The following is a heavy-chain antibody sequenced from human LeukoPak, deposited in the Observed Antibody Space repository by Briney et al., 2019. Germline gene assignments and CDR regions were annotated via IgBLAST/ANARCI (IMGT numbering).Heavy chain of an antibody. CDR2: INHSGYT. V-gene: IGHV4-34*01. Sequence: SETLSLTCAVYGGSFSGYYWSWIRQPPRKGLEWIGEINHSGYTNYNPSLKSRVTTSVDTSKNQFSLKLSSVTAADTAVYHCARGTYYYDSSGYYPYYYYYYMDVWGKGTTVTVSS. D-gene: IGHD3-22*01. J-gene: IGHJ6*03. CDR3: ARGTYYYDSSGYYPYYYYYYMDV. CDR1: GGSFSGYY.